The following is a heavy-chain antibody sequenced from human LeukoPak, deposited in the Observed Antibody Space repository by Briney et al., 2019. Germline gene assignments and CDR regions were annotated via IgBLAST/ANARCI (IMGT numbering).Heavy chain of an antibody. Sequence: ASVKVSCKASGFTFTSSAMQWVRRARGQRLEWIGWIVVGSGNTNYAQKFQERVTITRDMSTSTAYMELSSLRSEDTAVYYCAAIFLRSYYDSSGYYYDYWGQGTLVTVSS. CDR1: GFTFTSSA. CDR3: AAIFLRSYYDSSGYYYDY. D-gene: IGHD3-22*01. J-gene: IGHJ4*02. CDR2: IVVGSGNT. V-gene: IGHV1-58*02.